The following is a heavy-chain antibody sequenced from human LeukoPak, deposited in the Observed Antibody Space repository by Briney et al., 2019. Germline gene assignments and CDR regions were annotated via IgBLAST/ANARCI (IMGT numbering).Heavy chain of an antibody. Sequence: ASVKVSCKASGYTFTGYYMHWVRPAPGQGLEWMGWINPTSGDTGYAQKFQGRVTMTRSMSRNTAYMELSRRRSEDTAVYFCARVVMKAFYYYYMDVWGKGTT. V-gene: IGHV1-2*02. CDR2: INPTSGDT. J-gene: IGHJ6*03. CDR3: ARVVMKAFYYYYMDV. D-gene: IGHD2-21*01. CDR1: GYTFTGYY.